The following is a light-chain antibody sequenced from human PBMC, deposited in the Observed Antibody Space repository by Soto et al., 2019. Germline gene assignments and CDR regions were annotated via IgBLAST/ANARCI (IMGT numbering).Light chain of an antibody. Sequence: EMVLTRSPGTRSRSPLEIATLGLTPSQSVSSSDLAWYQQKPGQAPRLLIYGASSRATGIPDRFSGSGSGTDFTLTISRLEPEDFAVYYCQQYGSSPRTFGQGTKVDIK. V-gene: IGKV3-20*01. J-gene: IGKJ1*01. CDR1: QSVSSSD. CDR2: GAS. CDR3: QQYGSSPRT.